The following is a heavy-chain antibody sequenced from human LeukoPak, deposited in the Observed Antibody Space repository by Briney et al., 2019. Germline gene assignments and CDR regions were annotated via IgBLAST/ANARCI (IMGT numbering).Heavy chain of an antibody. V-gene: IGHV1-69*04. Sequence: ASVKVSCKASGGTFSSYAISWVRQAPGQGGEWMGRIIPILGIANYAQKFQGRVTITADKSTSTAYMELSSLRSEDTAVYYCAKLVGQYYFDYWGQGTLVTVSS. CDR3: AKLVGQYYFDY. D-gene: IGHD6-13*01. J-gene: IGHJ4*02. CDR1: GGTFSSYA. CDR2: IIPILGIA.